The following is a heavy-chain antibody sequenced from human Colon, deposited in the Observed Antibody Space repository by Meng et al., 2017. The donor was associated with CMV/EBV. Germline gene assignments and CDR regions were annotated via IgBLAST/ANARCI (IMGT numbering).Heavy chain of an antibody. CDR1: GFTFSNYA. V-gene: IGHV3-30*02. CDR3: AKDRGSRSPDY. J-gene: IGHJ4*02. CDR2: MRFDGSIT. D-gene: IGHD6-6*01. Sequence: SLEASGFTFSNYAMHWFRQVPGKGLDWVAFMRFDGSITYYAESVKGRFTISRDNSKNTLYLQMDSLRDEDSAVYYCAKDRGSRSPDYWGQGTLVTVSS.